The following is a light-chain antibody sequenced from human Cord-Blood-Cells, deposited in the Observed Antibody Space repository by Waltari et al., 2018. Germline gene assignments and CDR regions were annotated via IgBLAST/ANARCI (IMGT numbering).Light chain of an antibody. V-gene: IGLV1-40*01. CDR2: GNS. J-gene: IGLJ1*01. CDR3: QSYDSSLSGYV. CDR1: SSNIGAGYA. Sequence: QSVLTQPPSVSGAPGQRVTISCTGRSSNIGAGYAVHWYQQRPGTAPKLLIYGNSNRPSGVPDRFSGSKSGTSASLAITGLQAEDEADYYCQSYDSSLSGYVFGTGTKVTVL.